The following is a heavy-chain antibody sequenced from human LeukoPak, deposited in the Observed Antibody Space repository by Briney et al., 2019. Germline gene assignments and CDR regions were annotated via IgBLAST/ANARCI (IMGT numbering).Heavy chain of an antibody. CDR1: GGSFSGYY. Sequence: PSETLSLTCAVYGGSFSGYYWSWIRQPPGKGLEWIGEINHSGSTNYNPSLKSRVTISVDTSKNQFSLKLSSVTAADTAVYYCARGGGYSAPEAIWGQGTMVTVSS. J-gene: IGHJ3*02. V-gene: IGHV4-34*01. D-gene: IGHD5-12*01. CDR3: ARGGGYSAPEAI. CDR2: INHSGST.